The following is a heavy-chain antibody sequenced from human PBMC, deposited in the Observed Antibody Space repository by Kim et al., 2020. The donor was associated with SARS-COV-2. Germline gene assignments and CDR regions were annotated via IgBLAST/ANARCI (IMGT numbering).Heavy chain of an antibody. V-gene: IGHV4-4*02. CDR1: GGSITSSAW. J-gene: IGHJ2*01. CDR3: ARDPEGFASGSRYFDL. D-gene: IGHD6-19*01. Sequence: SETLSLTCTVSGGSITSSAWWSWVRQPPGKGLEWIGEIFHSGSTNYNPSLKGPVTISVDKSKNQSSLELTSVTAADTAVYFCARDPEGFASGSRYFDLWG. CDR2: IFHSGST.